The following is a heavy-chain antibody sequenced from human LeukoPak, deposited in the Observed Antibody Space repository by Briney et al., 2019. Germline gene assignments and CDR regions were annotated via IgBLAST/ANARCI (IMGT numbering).Heavy chain of an antibody. J-gene: IGHJ5*02. CDR3: ARDGVICGGDCYPYNWFDP. D-gene: IGHD2-21*01. Sequence: GGSLRLSCAASGFTFSSYSMNWVRQAPGNGLEGVSSISSSSSYIYYGVSVKGRFTISRDNAKTSMSLQMNSLRGEDTAVYYCARDGVICGGDCYPYNWFDPWGQGTLVTVSS. V-gene: IGHV3-21*01. CDR2: ISSSSSYI. CDR1: GFTFSSYS.